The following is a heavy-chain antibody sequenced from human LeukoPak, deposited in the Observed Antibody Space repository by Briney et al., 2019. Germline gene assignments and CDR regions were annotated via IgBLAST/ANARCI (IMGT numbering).Heavy chain of an antibody. CDR1: GFTFSTYW. J-gene: IGHJ4*02. Sequence: GGSLRLSCAASGFTFSTYWMHWVRQAPGKGLEWVAVIWYDGSNKYYADSVKGRFTISRDNSKNTLYLQMNSLRAEDTAVHYCARDHSSGWYSDYFDYWGQGTLVTVSS. D-gene: IGHD6-19*01. CDR2: IWYDGSNK. CDR3: ARDHSSGWYSDYFDY. V-gene: IGHV3-33*08.